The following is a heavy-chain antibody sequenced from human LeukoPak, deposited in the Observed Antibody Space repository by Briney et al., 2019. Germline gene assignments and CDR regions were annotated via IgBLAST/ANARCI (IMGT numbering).Heavy chain of an antibody. J-gene: IGHJ4*02. CDR3: AKHLTTSCYTPFDC. CDR1: GFTFSSYA. V-gene: IGHV3-23*01. Sequence: LSGGSLRLSCAASGFTFSSYAMSWVRQAPGKGLEWVSAISGSGDSTYYADSVKGRFTISRDNSKNTLYLQMNSLRDEDTAVYYCAKHLTTSCYTPFDCWGQGTLVTVSS. CDR2: ISGSGDST. D-gene: IGHD2-2*02.